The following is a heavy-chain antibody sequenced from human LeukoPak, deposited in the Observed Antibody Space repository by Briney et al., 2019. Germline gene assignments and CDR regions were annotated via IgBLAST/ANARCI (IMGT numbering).Heavy chain of an antibody. CDR3: ARDLRGSSCYDY. V-gene: IGHV4-59*01. J-gene: IGHJ4*02. CDR1: GGSMSSYY. CDR2: TYYSGST. D-gene: IGHD2-2*01. Sequence: PSETLSLTCTVSGGSMSSYYWSWIRQTPGKGLEWIGYTYYSGSTNYNPSLKSRVTISVDTSKNQFSLKLSSVTAADTAVYYCARDLRGSSCYDYWGQGTLVIVSS.